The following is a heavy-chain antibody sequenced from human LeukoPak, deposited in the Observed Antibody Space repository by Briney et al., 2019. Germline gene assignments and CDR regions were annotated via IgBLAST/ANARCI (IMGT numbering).Heavy chain of an antibody. D-gene: IGHD1-26*01. CDR3: ARDHGSTPGV. Sequence: AGGSLRLSCAASGFTYDDYGMSWLRQAPGKGLEWVSGINWNGGSTGYADSVKGRFTISRDNAKNSLYLQMNSLRAEDTALYYCARDHGSTPGVWGKGTTVTVSS. V-gene: IGHV3-20*04. CDR2: INWNGGST. CDR1: GFTYDDYG. J-gene: IGHJ6*04.